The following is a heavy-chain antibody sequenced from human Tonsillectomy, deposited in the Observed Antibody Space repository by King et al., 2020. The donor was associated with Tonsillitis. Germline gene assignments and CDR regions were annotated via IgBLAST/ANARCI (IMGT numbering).Heavy chain of an antibody. J-gene: IGHJ3*02. CDR3: ARLAVVIGAFDI. V-gene: IGHV4-61*02. Sequence: QLQESGPGLVKPSQILSLTCTVSGGSISSGSFYWSWIRQPAGKGLEWIGRICTSESTNYNPSLKSRVTISVDTSKNQFSLKLSSVTAADTAVYYCARLAVVIGAFDIWGQGTMVTVSS. CDR2: ICTSEST. D-gene: IGHD2-21*01. CDR1: GGSISSGSFY.